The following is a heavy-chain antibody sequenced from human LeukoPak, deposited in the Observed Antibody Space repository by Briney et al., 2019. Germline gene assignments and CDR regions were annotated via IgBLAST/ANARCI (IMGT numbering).Heavy chain of an antibody. V-gene: IGHV3-7*01. CDR1: GFTFSNYW. Sequence: GGPLRLSCAASGFTFSNYWMSWVRQAPGKGLEWVANIKQGGSEKNYVDSVKGRFTISRDSAKKSLYLQMNSLRAEDMAVYYCAREGKEGGGMDVWGQGTTVTVSS. J-gene: IGHJ6*02. CDR3: AREGKEGGGMDV. CDR2: IKQGGSEK. D-gene: IGHD1-26*01.